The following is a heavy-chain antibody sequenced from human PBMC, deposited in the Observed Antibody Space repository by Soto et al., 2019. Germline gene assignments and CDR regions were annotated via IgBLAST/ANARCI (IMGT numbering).Heavy chain of an antibody. J-gene: IGHJ5*02. CDR3: AREMITFGGVIVIRSWFDP. CDR1: GGSISSGDYY. CDR2: IYYSGST. Sequence: SETLSLTCTVSGGSISSGDYYWSWIRQPPGKGLEWIGYIYYSGSTYYNPSLKSRVTISVDTSKNQFSLKLSSVTAADTAVYYCAREMITFGGVIVIRSWFDPWGQGSLVTVS. V-gene: IGHV4-30-4*01. D-gene: IGHD3-16*02.